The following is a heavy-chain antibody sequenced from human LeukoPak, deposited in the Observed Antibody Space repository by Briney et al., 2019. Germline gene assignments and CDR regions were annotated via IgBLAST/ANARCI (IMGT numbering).Heavy chain of an antibody. CDR1: GGTFSSYA. D-gene: IGHD5-12*01. CDR3: ARYSGYDYFDY. V-gene: IGHV1-69*05. CDR2: IIPIFGTA. J-gene: IGHJ4*02. Sequence: GASVKVSCKASGGTFSSYAISWVRQAPGQGLEWMGRIIPIFGTASYAQKFQGRVTITTDESTSTAYMELSRLRSDDTAVYYCARYSGYDYFDYWGQGTLVTVSS.